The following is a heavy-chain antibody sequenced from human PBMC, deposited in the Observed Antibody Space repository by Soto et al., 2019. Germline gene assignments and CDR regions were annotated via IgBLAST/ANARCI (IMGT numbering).Heavy chain of an antibody. CDR1: GGTFSSYA. J-gene: IGHJ4*02. D-gene: IGHD2-2*01. CDR2: IIPIFGTA. CDR3: ASALVPAADGELWYGEHFDY. V-gene: IGHV1-69*12. Sequence: QVQLVQSGAEVNKPGSSVKVSCKASGGTFSSYAISWVRQAPGQGLEWMGGIIPIFGTANYAQKFQGRVTITADESTGTAYVELSSLRSEDTAVYYCASALVPAADGELWYGEHFDYWGQGTLVTVSS.